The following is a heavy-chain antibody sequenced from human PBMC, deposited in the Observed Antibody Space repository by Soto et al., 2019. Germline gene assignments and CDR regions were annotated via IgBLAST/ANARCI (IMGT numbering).Heavy chain of an antibody. V-gene: IGHV3-33*01. CDR1: GFTFSSYG. D-gene: IGHD4-17*01. CDR2: IWYDGSNK. Sequence: GGSLRLSCAASGFTFSSYGMHWVRQAPGKGLEWVAVIWYDGSNKYYADSVKGRFTISRDNSKNTLYLQMNSLRAEDTAVYYCAREGDYGDYYYYGMDVWGQGTTVTVSS. CDR3: AREGDYGDYYYYGMDV. J-gene: IGHJ6*02.